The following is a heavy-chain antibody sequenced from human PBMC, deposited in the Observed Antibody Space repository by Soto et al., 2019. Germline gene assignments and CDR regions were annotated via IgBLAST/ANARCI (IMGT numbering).Heavy chain of an antibody. V-gene: IGHV1-69*13. CDR2: IIPIFGTA. CDR3: ARGKSEMATITYYYYGMDV. D-gene: IGHD5-12*01. Sequence: SVKGSCKASGGTFSSYAISWVRQAPGQGLEWMGGIIPIFGTANYAQKFQGRVTITADESTSTAYMELSSLRSEDTAVYYCARGKSEMATITYYYYGMDVWGQGTTVTVSS. J-gene: IGHJ6*02. CDR1: GGTFSSYA.